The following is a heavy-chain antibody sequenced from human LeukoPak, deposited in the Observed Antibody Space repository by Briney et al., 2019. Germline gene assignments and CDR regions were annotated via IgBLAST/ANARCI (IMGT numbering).Heavy chain of an antibody. D-gene: IGHD3-22*01. CDR1: GFTFSSYS. CDR3: ARDHHYDSSAPYYYFDY. V-gene: IGHV3-21*01. CDR2: ISSSSSYI. Sequence: PGGSLRLSCAASGFTFSSYSMNWVRQAPGKGLEWVSSISSSSSYIYYADSVKGRFTISRDNAKNSLYLQMNSLRAEDTAVYYCARDHHYDSSAPYYYFDYWGQGTLVTVSS. J-gene: IGHJ4*02.